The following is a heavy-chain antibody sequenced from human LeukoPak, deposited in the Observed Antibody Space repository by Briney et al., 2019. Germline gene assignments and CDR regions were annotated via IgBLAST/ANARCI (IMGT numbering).Heavy chain of an antibody. J-gene: IGHJ4*02. V-gene: IGHV3-23*01. Sequence: QSGGSLRLSCAASEFPFSNYAMNWVRQAPGKGLEWVSSISGSGGSTYYADSVKGRFTISRDNSKNTLFLQMNSLRAEDTAVYYCASNYYDTSDYPVFDYWGQGTLVTVSS. CDR3: ASNYYDTSDYPVFDY. CDR1: EFPFSNYA. D-gene: IGHD3-22*01. CDR2: ISGSGGST.